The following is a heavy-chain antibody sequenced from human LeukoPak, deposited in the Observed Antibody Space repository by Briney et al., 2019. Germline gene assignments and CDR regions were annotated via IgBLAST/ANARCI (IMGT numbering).Heavy chain of an antibody. CDR3: ARVRDGSGSYYKTHTYYYMDV. Sequence: KTSETLSLTCTVSGYSISSGYYWGWIRQPPGKGLEWIGSIYHSGSTYYNPSLKSRVTISVDTSKNQFSLKLSSVTAADTAVYYCARVRDGSGSYYKTHTYYYMDVWGKGTTVTVSS. CDR1: GYSISSGYY. CDR2: IYHSGST. J-gene: IGHJ6*03. D-gene: IGHD3-10*01. V-gene: IGHV4-38-2*02.